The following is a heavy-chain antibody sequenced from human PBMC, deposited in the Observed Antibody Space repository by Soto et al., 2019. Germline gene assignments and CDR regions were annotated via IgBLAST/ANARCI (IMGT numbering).Heavy chain of an antibody. J-gene: IGHJ5*02. CDR3: ARDPAP. V-gene: IGHV4-31*03. Sequence: QVQLQESGPGLVKPSETLSLTCTVSGGSITRGGYYWSWIRQHPGKGLEWIGDIYNSGTTYYNPSLKSRVTISVDTSKTQFSLKLTSVTAADTAVYYCARDPAPWGQGTLVTVSS. CDR2: IYNSGTT. CDR1: GGSITRGGYY.